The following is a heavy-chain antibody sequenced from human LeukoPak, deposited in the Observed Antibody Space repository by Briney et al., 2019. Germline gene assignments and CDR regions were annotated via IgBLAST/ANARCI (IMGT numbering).Heavy chain of an antibody. Sequence: GESLKISCKGSGYSFTSYWIVWVRQMPGKGLEWMGIIYCGDSDTRYSPSFQGQVTISVDKSISTAFLQWTSLKASDTAMYFCARSGNLPPGDTFDYWGQGTLVTVSS. CDR2: IYCGDSDT. CDR1: GYSFTSYW. J-gene: IGHJ4*02. D-gene: IGHD2-21*02. CDR3: ARSGNLPPGDTFDY. V-gene: IGHV5-51*01.